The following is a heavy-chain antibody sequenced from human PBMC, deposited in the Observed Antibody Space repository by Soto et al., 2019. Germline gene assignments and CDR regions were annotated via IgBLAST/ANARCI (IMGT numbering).Heavy chain of an antibody. D-gene: IGHD2-2*01. V-gene: IGHV4-34*01. J-gene: IGHJ4*02. CDR1: GGSFSGYY. CDR2: INHSGST. Sequence: SETLSLTCAVYGGSFSGYYWSWIRQPPGKGLEWIGEINHSGSTNYNPSLKSRVTISVDTSKNQFSLKLSSVTAADTAVYYCARFFGHYCSSTSCYDRDDYWGQGTLVTVSS. CDR3: ARFFGHYCSSTSCYDRDDY.